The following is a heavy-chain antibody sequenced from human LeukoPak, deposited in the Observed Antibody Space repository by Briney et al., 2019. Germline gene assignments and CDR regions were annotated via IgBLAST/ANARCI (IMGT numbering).Heavy chain of an antibody. Sequence: PSETLSLTCTVSGGSISNYYWTWIRQSPGTGLEWIGYIYHSGSTNYNPSLKSRVTISVDTSKNQFSLKLNSVTAADTAVYYCARHYGPWGQGTLVTVSS. V-gene: IGHV4-59*08. CDR3: ARHYGP. D-gene: IGHD3-10*01. J-gene: IGHJ5*02. CDR1: GGSISNYY. CDR2: IYHSGST.